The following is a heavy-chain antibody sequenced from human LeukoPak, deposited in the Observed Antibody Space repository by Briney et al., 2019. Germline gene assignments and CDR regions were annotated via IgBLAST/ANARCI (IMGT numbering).Heavy chain of an antibody. CDR2: INAGHGKT. D-gene: IGHD5-24*01. J-gene: IGHJ4*02. V-gene: IGHV1-3*01. CDR1: GYTFTSYG. CDR3: ARDDERDGHNTFDY. Sequence: ASVKVSCKASGYTFTSYGISWVRQAPGQGLEWMGWINAGHGKTKYSQKFQGRLSFTRDTSATTAYMELSSLRSEDTAVYFCARDDERDGHNTFDYWGQGTLVTVSS.